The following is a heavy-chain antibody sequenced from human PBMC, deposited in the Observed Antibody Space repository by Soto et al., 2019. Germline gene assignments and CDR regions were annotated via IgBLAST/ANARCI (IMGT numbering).Heavy chain of an antibody. D-gene: IGHD6-13*01. CDR2: IYPGDSDT. CDR3: ARRGLYSSSRTYYCYMGG. J-gene: IGHJ6*03. Sequence: GESLKISCKGSGYSFTSYWIGWVRQMPGKGLEWMGIIYPGDSDTRYSPSFQGQVTISADKSISTAYLQWSSLKASDTAMYYWARRGLYSSSRTYYCYMGGGGKGTTVTVSS. CDR1: GYSFTSYW. V-gene: IGHV5-51*01.